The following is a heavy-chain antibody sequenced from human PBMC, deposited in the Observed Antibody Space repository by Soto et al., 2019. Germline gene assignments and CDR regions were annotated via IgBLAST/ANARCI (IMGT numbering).Heavy chain of an antibody. J-gene: IGHJ4*02. CDR2: IYHSGST. V-gene: IGHV4-38-2*02. Sequence: PETLSLTCAVSGYSISSGYYWGGIRQPPGKGLEWIGSIYHSGSTYYNPSLKSRVTISVDTSKNQFSLKLSSVTAADTAVYYCARDPIDPASSWTSFDYWGQGTLVTVSS. CDR1: GYSISSGYY. D-gene: IGHD6-6*01. CDR3: ARDPIDPASSWTSFDY.